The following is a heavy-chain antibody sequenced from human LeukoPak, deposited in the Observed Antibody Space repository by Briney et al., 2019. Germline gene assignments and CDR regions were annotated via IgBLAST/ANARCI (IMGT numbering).Heavy chain of an antibody. D-gene: IGHD2-2*02. Sequence: TGGSLRLSCAASGITFSSYAMSWVRQAPGKGLEWIGSIYYSGSTYYNPSLKSRVTISVDTSKNQFSLKLSSVTAADTAVYYCARQWGRYCSSTSCYNNYNYFDYWGQGTLVTVSS. CDR2: IYYSGST. V-gene: IGHV4-39*01. CDR1: GITFSSYA. CDR3: ARQWGRYCSSTSCYNNYNYFDY. J-gene: IGHJ4*02.